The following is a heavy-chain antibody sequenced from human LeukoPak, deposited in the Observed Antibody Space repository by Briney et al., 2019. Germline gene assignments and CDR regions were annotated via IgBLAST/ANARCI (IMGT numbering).Heavy chain of an antibody. CDR3: AKGSYYDSSGSFYFDY. Sequence: PGGSLRLSCAASGFTFSDYYMSWIRQAPGKGLEWVSYISSSSSYTNYADSVKGRFTISRDNSKNTLYVQVNSLGTEDTAAYYCAKGSYYDSSGSFYFDYWGQGTLVTVSS. D-gene: IGHD3-22*01. CDR1: GFTFSDYY. CDR2: ISSSSSYT. V-gene: IGHV3-11*06. J-gene: IGHJ4*02.